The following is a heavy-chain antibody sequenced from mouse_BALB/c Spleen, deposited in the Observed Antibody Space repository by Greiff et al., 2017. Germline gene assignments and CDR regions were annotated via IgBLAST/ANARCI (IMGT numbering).Heavy chain of an antibody. CDR1: GYTFTSYW. CDR2: IYPSDSYT. CDR3: TRDYGITTGFAY. J-gene: IGHJ3*01. D-gene: IGHD2-4*01. V-gene: IGHV1-69*02. Sequence: QVQLQQPGAELVRPGASVKLSCKASGYTFTSYWINWVKQRPGQGLEWIGNIYPSDSYTNYNQKFKDKATLTVDKSSSTAYMQLSSPTSEDSAVYYCTRDYGITTGFAYWGQGTLVTVSA.